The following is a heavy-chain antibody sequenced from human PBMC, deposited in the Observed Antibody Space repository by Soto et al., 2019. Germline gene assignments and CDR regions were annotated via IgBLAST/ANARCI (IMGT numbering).Heavy chain of an antibody. J-gene: IGHJ6*02. CDR2: INPNSGGT. Sequence: GASVKVSCKASGYTFTGYYMHWVRQAPGQGLEWMGWINPNSGGTNYAQKFQGWVTMTRDTSISTAYMELSRLRSDDTAVYYCARAGIPPKLLYYGMDVWGQGTTVTVSS. CDR1: GYTFTGYY. V-gene: IGHV1-2*04. CDR3: ARAGIPPKLLYYGMDV. D-gene: IGHD1-7*01.